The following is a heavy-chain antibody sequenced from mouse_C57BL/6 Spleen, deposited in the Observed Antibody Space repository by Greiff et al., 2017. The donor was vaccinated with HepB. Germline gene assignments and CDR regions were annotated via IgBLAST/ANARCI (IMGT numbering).Heavy chain of an antibody. CDR1: GFNIKDYY. CDR2: IDPEDGET. CDR3: ARLALGRYFDY. J-gene: IGHJ2*01. Sequence: VQLKESGAELVKPGASVKLSCTASGFNIKDYYMHWVKQRTEQGLEWIGRIDPEDGETTYAPKFQGKTTIPADTSSNTAYLQLSSLTSEDTAVYYCARLALGRYFDYWGQGTTLTVSS. V-gene: IGHV14-2*01. D-gene: IGHD4-1*01.